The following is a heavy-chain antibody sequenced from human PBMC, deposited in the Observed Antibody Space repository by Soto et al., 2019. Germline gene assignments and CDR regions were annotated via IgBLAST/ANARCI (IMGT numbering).Heavy chain of an antibody. CDR3: ARDAFATSPPFDY. Sequence: GSLRLSCAASGFTFSSYSMNWVRQAPGKGLEWVSYISSSSSTIYYADSVKGRFTISRDNAKNSLYLQMNSLRAEDTAVYYCARDAFATSPPFDYWGRGTLVTVSS. CDR2: ISSSSSTI. CDR1: GFTFSSYS. D-gene: IGHD5-12*01. J-gene: IGHJ4*02. V-gene: IGHV3-48*01.